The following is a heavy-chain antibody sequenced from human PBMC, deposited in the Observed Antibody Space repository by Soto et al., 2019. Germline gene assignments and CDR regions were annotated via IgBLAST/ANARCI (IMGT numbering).Heavy chain of an antibody. Sequence: QVQLVQSGAEVKKPGASVKVSCKASGYTFTSYGISWVRQAPGQGLEWMGWISAYNGNTNYAQRLQGRVTMTTDTSTNTTNRELGHLKPADRALYYGERDPIIASATLALIIGGQGTMVTFSS. CDR2: ISAYNGNT. V-gene: IGHV1-18*01. CDR1: GYTFTSYG. D-gene: IGHD3-10*01. CDR3: ERDPIIASATLALII. J-gene: IGHJ3*02.